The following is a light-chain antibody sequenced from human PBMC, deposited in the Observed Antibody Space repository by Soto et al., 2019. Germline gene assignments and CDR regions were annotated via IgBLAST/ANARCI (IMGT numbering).Light chain of an antibody. V-gene: IGKV3-15*01. J-gene: IGKJ2*01. CDR3: QQYNNWPPKYT. CDR1: QSVSSN. Sequence: EIVMTQSPATLSVSPGERATLSCRASQSVSSNLAWYQQKPDQAPRLLIYGASTRATGIPARFSGSGSGTEVTLTISSLQSEDFAVYYCQQYNNWPPKYTFGQGTKLEIK. CDR2: GAS.